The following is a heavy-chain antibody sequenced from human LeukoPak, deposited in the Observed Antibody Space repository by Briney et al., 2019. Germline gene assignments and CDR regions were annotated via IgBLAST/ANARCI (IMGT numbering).Heavy chain of an antibody. D-gene: IGHD2-15*01. Sequence: ASVKVSCKASGYTFTSYDINWVRQATGQGLEWMGWMNPNSGNTGYAQKFQGRVTITRNTSISTAYMELSSLRSEDTAVYYCARVGSGPKYCSGGSCYFYYFDYWGQGTLVTVSS. CDR2: MNPNSGNT. CDR3: ARVGSGPKYCSGGSCYFYYFDY. CDR1: GYTFTSYD. V-gene: IGHV1-8*03. J-gene: IGHJ4*02.